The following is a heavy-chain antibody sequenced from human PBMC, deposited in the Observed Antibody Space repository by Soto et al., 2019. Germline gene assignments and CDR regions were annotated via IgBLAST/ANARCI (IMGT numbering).Heavy chain of an antibody. CDR1: GDSVSSNSAA. CDR2: TYYRSKWYN. CDR3: VRTARQGAVAPHWFDR. D-gene: IGHD2-21*02. Sequence: PSQTLSLTCAISGDSVSSNSAAWNWIRQSPSRGLEWLGRTYYRSKWYNDYAVAVKSRITINPDTSKNQFSLKLTSVTAAETAVYYCVRTARQGAVAPHWFDRWGQGTQVTVSS. J-gene: IGHJ5*02. V-gene: IGHV6-1*01.